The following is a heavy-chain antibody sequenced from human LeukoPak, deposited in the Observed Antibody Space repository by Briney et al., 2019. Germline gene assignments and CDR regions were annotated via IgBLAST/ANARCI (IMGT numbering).Heavy chain of an antibody. J-gene: IGHJ6*03. CDR2: ISAYNGNT. CDR3: ARASLWGRLSTNYYYNMDV. Sequence: ASVKVSCKASGYTFTSYGISWVRQAPGQGLEWMGWISAYNGNTNYAQKLQGRVTMTTDTSTSTAYMELRSLRSDDTAVYYCARASLWGRLSTNYYYNMDVWGKGTTVTVSS. D-gene: IGHD3-16*02. CDR1: GYTFTSYG. V-gene: IGHV1-18*01.